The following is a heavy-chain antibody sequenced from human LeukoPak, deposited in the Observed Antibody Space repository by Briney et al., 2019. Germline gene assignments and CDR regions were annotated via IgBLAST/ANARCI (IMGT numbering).Heavy chain of an antibody. CDR1: GFPFSSSA. J-gene: IGHJ4*02. CDR2: ITGNGVTT. V-gene: IGHV3-23*01. CDR3: AKERRRVDTSMIRSYYFDS. D-gene: IGHD3-16*01. Sequence: PGGSLRLSCAASGFPFSSSAMSWVRHTPGNGLEWVSSITGNGVTTYYADSVKGRFTISRDNFKNILFLQMNSLGAEDSASYFCAKERRRVDTSMIRSYYFDSWGQGTPVTASS.